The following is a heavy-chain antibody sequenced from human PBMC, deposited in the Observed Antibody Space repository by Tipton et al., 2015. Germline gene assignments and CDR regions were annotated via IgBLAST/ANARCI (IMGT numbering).Heavy chain of an antibody. CDR1: GGSVSTSNYY. CDR2: ISYSGST. Sequence: TLSLTCTVSGGSVSTSNYYWGWIRQSPGKGLEWIGYISYSGSTHYNPSLKRRVTISLDTSKNQFSLTLNSVTAADTAVYYCARDLEHGRDVWGQGTTVTAS. CDR3: ARDLEHGRDV. V-gene: IGHV4-61*01. J-gene: IGHJ6*02.